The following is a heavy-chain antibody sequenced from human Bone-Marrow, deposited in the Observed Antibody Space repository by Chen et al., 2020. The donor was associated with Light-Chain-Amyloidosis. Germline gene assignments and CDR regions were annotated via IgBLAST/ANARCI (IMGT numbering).Heavy chain of an antibody. CDR1: GFPFDAYA. CDR3: AKASYSSSFFLDAFDI. V-gene: IGHV3-9*01. Sequence: LMESGGGLVQPGRSLRLACAAPGFPFDAYARHWVRPAPGKGLEWVSGISWNSGSIGYAASVKGRFTISRDNAKNSLYLQMNSLRAEDTALYYCAKASYSSSFFLDAFDIWGQGTMVTVSS. CDR2: ISWNSGSI. J-gene: IGHJ3*02. D-gene: IGHD6-13*01.